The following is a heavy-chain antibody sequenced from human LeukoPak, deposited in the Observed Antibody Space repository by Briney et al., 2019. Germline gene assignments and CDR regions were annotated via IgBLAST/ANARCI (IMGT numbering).Heavy chain of an antibody. Sequence: SETLSLTCTVSGGSISSYYWSWIRQSRGQGLEWLGYIYYTGTTNYNPSLKSRLTMSVDKSKNRFSLKLSSVTAADTAVYYCARVGGIDDAGSYYSAIGYWGQGTLVTVSS. CDR2: IYYTGTT. V-gene: IGHV4-59*01. CDR3: ARVGGIDDAGSYYSAIGY. J-gene: IGHJ4*02. D-gene: IGHD3-10*01. CDR1: GGSISSYY.